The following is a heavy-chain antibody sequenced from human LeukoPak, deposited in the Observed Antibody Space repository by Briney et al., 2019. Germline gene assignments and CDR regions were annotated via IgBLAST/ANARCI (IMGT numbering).Heavy chain of an antibody. CDR2: IISSGTYI. CDR3: ARDGDILTGYYFDC. CDR1: GFTFSSYV. J-gene: IGHJ4*02. Sequence: GGSLRLSCAASGFTFSSYVMSWVRQAPGKGLEWVSSIISSGTYIYYAASVKGRFPISRDNARNSLSLQMNSLRAEDTAVYYCARDGDILTGYYFDCWGQGTLVTVSS. V-gene: IGHV3-21*01. D-gene: IGHD3-9*01.